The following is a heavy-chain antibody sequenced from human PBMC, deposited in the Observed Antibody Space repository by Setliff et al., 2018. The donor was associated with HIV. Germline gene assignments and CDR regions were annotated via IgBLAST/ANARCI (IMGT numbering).Heavy chain of an antibody. Sequence: ASVKVSCKSSGYTFTSYGISWVRQAPGQGLEWMGWISAYSGNTNYAQKLQGRVTMTTDTATSTAYRGLRSLRSDDTAVYYCARVAWYYSFWSGLGDAFDIWGQGTMVTVSS. D-gene: IGHD3-3*01. CDR1: GYTFTSYG. V-gene: IGHV1-18*01. J-gene: IGHJ3*02. CDR2: ISAYSGNT. CDR3: ARVAWYYSFWSGLGDAFDI.